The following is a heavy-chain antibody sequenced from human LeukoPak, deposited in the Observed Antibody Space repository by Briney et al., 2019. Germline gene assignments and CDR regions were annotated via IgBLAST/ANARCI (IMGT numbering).Heavy chain of an antibody. CDR3: ARLSSGWNGFDY. V-gene: IGHV4-31*03. Sequence: PSQTLSLTCTVSGGSISSGGYYWSWIRQHPGKGLEWIGYIYYSGSTYYNPSLKSRVTISVDTSKNQFSLKLSSVTAADTAVYYCARLSSGWNGFDYWGQGTLVTVSS. CDR1: GGSISSGGYY. CDR2: IYYSGST. J-gene: IGHJ4*02. D-gene: IGHD6-19*01.